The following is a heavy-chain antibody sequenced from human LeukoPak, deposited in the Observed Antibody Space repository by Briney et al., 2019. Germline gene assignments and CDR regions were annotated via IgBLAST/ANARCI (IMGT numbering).Heavy chain of an antibody. V-gene: IGHV1-69*06. CDR2: IIPIFGTA. J-gene: IGHJ3*02. Sequence: SVKVSCKASGGTFSSYAISWVRQAPGQGLEWMGGIIPIFGTANYAQKFQGRVTMTEDTSTDTAYMELSSLRSEDTAVYYCATVSTSRIVGATFLYAFDIWGQGTMVTVSS. CDR1: GGTFSSYA. D-gene: IGHD1-26*01. CDR3: ATVSTSRIVGATFLYAFDI.